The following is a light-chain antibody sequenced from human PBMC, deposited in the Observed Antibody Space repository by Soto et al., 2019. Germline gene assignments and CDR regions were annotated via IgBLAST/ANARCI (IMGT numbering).Light chain of an antibody. J-gene: IGKJ5*01. CDR2: IAS. CDR3: QQYNKWPQT. V-gene: IGKV1-9*01. Sequence: IQFTQSPSSLSASVGDRVAITCRASQGIRSYLAWYQQKPGEAPKLLISIASILQSGVPSRFSGSGSGTDFVLTISSLQPEDFAVYYCQQYNKWPQTFGQGTRLEI. CDR1: QGIRSY.